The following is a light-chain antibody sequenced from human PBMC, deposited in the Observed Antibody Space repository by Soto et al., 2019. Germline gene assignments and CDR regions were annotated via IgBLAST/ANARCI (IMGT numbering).Light chain of an antibody. V-gene: IGKV3-20*01. CDR3: QRDARSPT. J-gene: IGKJ1*01. Sequence: EIVLTQSPGTLSLPPGERATLYCRASQSVSSSYLAWYQQKRGQAPRLLIYGASTRATGIPDRFSGSGSGTDFTLIISSLESEDLGIYYCQRDARSPTFSHGIKV. CDR2: GAS. CDR1: QSVSSSY.